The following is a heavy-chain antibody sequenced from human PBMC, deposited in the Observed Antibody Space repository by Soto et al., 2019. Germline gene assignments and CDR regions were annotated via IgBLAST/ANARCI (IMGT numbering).Heavy chain of an antibody. J-gene: IGHJ4*02. D-gene: IGHD6-6*01. V-gene: IGHV3-66*01. CDR1: GFTVSSNY. CDR3: ARATEQLVRAGAYYFDY. CDR2: IYSGGST. Sequence: EVQLVESGGGLVQPGGSLRLSCAASGFTVSSNYMSWVRQAPGKGLEWVSVIYSGGSTYYADSVKGIFPISRDNSKNTLYLQMNSLRAEDTAVYYCARATEQLVRAGAYYFDYWGQGTLVTVSS.